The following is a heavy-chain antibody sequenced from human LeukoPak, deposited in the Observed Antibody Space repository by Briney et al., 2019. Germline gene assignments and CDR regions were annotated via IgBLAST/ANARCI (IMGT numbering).Heavy chain of an antibody. CDR1: GGSISSSNW. CDR3: ASAPLRIVGAIRDAFDI. D-gene: IGHD1-26*01. Sequence: SETLSLTCAVSGGSISSSNWWSWVRQPPGTGLDWMGEIYHSGSTNYNPSLKRRVTISVDKSKNQFSLKLSSVTAADTAVYYCASAPLRIVGAIRDAFDIWGQGTMVTVSS. V-gene: IGHV4-4*02. CDR2: IYHSGST. J-gene: IGHJ3*02.